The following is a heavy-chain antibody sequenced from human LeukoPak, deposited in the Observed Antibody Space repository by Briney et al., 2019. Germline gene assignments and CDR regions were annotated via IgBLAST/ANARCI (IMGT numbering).Heavy chain of an antibody. CDR3: AKERACGASSCVAYYFDS. V-gene: IGHV3-21*01. D-gene: IGHD2-2*01. J-gene: IGHJ4*02. CDR2: ISASGTYI. Sequence: GGSLRLSCAASGVTFSNDGMDWVRQAPGQGLEWVSSISASGTYIWYADSVKGRFTISRDNAKSSLYLQMDSQRAEDTAVYYCAKERACGASSCVAYYFDSWGQGTLVTVSS. CDR1: GVTFSNDG.